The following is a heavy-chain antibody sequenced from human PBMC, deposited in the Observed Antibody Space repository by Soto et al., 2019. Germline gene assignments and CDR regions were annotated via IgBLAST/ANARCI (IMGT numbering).Heavy chain of an antibody. D-gene: IGHD6-19*01. V-gene: IGHV3-9*01. Sequence: GGSLRLSCAASGFTFDDYGMHWVRQAPGKGLEWVSAISWNSDIIDYSGPVKGRFTISRDNAKNSLYLQMNSLRAEDTALYYYAKSVVAGQKNWINYFDCWGQGTLVTVSS. J-gene: IGHJ4*02. CDR2: ISWNSDII. CDR3: AKSVVAGQKNWINYFDC. CDR1: GFTFDDYG.